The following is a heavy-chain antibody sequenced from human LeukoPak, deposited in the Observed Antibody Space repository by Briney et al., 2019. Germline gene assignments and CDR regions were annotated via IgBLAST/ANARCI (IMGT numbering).Heavy chain of an antibody. CDR2: IIPIFGTA. D-gene: IGHD5-12*01. J-gene: IGHJ4*02. CDR1: GGTLSRYA. Sequence: SVKVSRKASGGTLSRYAISWARQAPGQGLEWMGGIIPIFGTANYAQKFQGRATITADESTSTAYMELSSLRSEDTAVYYCASGGGYSGYDWFDYWGQGTLVTVSS. CDR3: ASGGGYSGYDWFDY. V-gene: IGHV1-69*01.